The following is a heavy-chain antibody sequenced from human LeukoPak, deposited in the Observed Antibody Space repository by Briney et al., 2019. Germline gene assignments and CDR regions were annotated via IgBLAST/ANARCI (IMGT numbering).Heavy chain of an antibody. CDR1: GYXFSNYG. J-gene: IGHJ4*02. CDR2: GSPYNGNT. V-gene: IGHV1-18*01. Sequence: ASVKVSCKASGYXFSNYGFSWVRQAPGQGLEWMGWGSPYNGNTNYARKPQGRVTMTTDTSTSTAYMELRSLRSDDTAVYYCARDFYGSGRSGGYWGQGTLVTVSS. D-gene: IGHD3-10*01. CDR3: ARDFYGSGRSGGY.